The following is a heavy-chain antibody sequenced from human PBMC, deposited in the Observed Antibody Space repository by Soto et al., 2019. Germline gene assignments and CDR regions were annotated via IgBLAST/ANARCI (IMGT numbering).Heavy chain of an antibody. Sequence: GGSLRLSCAATGFVVDSTYMNWVRQAPGKGLEWVSVIYSGGSTYYADSVKGRFTISRDTSKNTPHLQMNDLRAEDTALYYCARGGVRDAFDIWGQGTMVTVSS. CDR2: IYSGGST. V-gene: IGHV3-53*01. CDR1: GFVVDSTY. CDR3: ARGGVRDAFDI. J-gene: IGHJ3*02. D-gene: IGHD1-26*01.